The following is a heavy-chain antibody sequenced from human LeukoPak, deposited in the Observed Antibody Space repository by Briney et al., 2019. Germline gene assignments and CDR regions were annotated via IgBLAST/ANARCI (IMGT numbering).Heavy chain of an antibody. CDR3: ARVTMVRGAKGYYYGMDV. CDR1: GGTFSSYA. J-gene: IGHJ6*04. V-gene: IGHV1-69*13. CDR2: IIPIFGTE. D-gene: IGHD3-10*01. Sequence: SVQISCKASGGTFSSYAISWVRQPPAQELEWMGGIIPIFGTENYAQKFQGRVTITADESRSTAYMERSSLRSEDTAVYYCARVTMVRGAKGYYYGMDVWGKGTTVTVSS.